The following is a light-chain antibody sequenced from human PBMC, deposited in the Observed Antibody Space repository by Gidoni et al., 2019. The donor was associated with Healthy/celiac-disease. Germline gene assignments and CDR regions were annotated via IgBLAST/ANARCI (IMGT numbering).Light chain of an antibody. CDR3: QQRSNWPPWT. Sequence: ELVLTQSPATLSASPGERATLHCRASQSVSSYLAWYQQKPGQAPRLLIYDASNRATGIPARFSGSGCGTDFTLTISSIQHEDFAVYYCQQRSNWPPWTFGQGTKVEIK. J-gene: IGKJ1*01. V-gene: IGKV3-11*01. CDR2: DAS. CDR1: QSVSSY.